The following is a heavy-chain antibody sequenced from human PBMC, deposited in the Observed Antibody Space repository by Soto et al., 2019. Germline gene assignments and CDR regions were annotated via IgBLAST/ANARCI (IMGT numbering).Heavy chain of an antibody. CDR2: ISAYNGNT. J-gene: IGHJ5*02. CDR1: GYTFTSYG. D-gene: IGHD4-17*01. CDR3: ARAIEYGDYVDWFDP. V-gene: IGHV1-18*01. Sequence: QVQLVQSGAEVKKPGASVKVSCKASGYTFTSYGISWGRQAPGQGLEWMGWISAYNGNTNYAQKLQGRVTMTTDTSTSTAYRELRSLSSDDTAVYYCARAIEYGDYVDWFDPWGQGTLVTVSS.